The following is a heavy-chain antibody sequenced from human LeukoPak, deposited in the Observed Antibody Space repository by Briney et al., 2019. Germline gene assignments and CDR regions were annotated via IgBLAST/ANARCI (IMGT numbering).Heavy chain of an antibody. D-gene: IGHD5-18*01. CDR2: IYSGGTT. Sequence: GGSLRLSCAASGFSVGSFYMTWVRQALGKGLEWVSTIYSGGTTYYADSVKGRFTISRDNSKSTLYFQLNDLRVEDTALYYCTRGMGHSYGYNDFDYWGQGTLVTVSS. CDR3: TRGMGHSYGYNDFDY. CDR1: GFSVGSFY. J-gene: IGHJ4*02. V-gene: IGHV3-66*01.